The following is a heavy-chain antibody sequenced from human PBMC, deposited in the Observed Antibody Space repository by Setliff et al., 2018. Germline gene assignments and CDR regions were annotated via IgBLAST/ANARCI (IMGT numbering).Heavy chain of an antibody. Sequence: GGSLRLSCAASGFTFSGYSMNWVRQAPGKGLEWVSSISSSSSYIYYADSVKGRFTISRDNAKNSLYLQMNSLRAEDTAVYYCARDGNYYYYYMDVWGKGTTVTVSS. CDR3: ARDGNYYYYYMDV. CDR1: GFTFSGYS. V-gene: IGHV3-21*01. CDR2: ISSSSSYI. J-gene: IGHJ6*03.